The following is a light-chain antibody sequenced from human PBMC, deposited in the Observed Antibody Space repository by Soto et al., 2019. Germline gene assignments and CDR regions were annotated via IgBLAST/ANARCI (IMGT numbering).Light chain of an antibody. CDR2: GVS. V-gene: IGLV2-14*01. J-gene: IGLJ1*01. Sequence: QSALTQPASVSGSPGQSITISCTGTSSEVGGYGYVSWYQQHPGKAPKLMIYGVSNRPSGISSRFSGSKSANTASLTISGLQADDEADYYCYSYTSSSTYVFGTGTKLTVL. CDR1: SSEVGGYGY. CDR3: YSYTSSSTYV.